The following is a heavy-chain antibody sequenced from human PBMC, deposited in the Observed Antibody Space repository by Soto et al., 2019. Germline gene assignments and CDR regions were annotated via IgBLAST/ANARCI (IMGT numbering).Heavy chain of an antibody. CDR3: ARFRFLEWFDAFDI. D-gene: IGHD3-3*01. CDR2: IYHSGST. V-gene: IGHV4-4*02. Sequence: XTLSLPCAVSGGSVSSSKWWSWVLQPPVKGLEWIGEIYHSGSTNYNPSLNSRVTISVDKSNNHFSLKLSSVTAADTAVYYCARFRFLEWFDAFDIWGQGTMVTVSS. J-gene: IGHJ3*02. CDR1: GGSVSSSKW.